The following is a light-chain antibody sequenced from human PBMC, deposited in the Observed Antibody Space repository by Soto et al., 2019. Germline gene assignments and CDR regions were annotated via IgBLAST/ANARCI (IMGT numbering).Light chain of an antibody. CDR1: QSISNW. CDR3: QQYNSYSWT. J-gene: IGKJ1*01. Sequence: DLQMTQSPSTLSASVGDRVTITCRASQSISNWLAWYQQKPGKAPKVLIYGASNLETGVPSRFSGSGSGTEFTLTISSLQPDDFATYYCQQYNSYSWTFGQGTKVEIK. V-gene: IGKV1-5*01. CDR2: GAS.